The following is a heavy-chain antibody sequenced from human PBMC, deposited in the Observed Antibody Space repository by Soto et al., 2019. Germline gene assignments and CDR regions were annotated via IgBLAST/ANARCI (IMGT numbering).Heavy chain of an antibody. Sequence: QVQLVQSGAEVKKPGSSVKVSCKASGGTFSSYAISWVRQAPGQGLEWMGGIIPIFGTANYGQKFQGRVTITADKSTSTAYMELSSLRSEDTAVYYCARVTDYDILTGLNYYYGMDVWGQGTTVTVSS. CDR3: ARVTDYDILTGLNYYYGMDV. J-gene: IGHJ6*02. CDR1: GGTFSSYA. V-gene: IGHV1-69*06. D-gene: IGHD3-9*01. CDR2: IIPIFGTA.